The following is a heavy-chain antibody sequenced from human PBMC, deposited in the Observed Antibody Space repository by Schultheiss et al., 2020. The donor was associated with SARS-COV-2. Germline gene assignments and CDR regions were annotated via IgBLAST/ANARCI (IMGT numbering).Heavy chain of an antibody. Sequence: SETLSLTCTVSGGSISSYYWSWIRQPPGKGLEWIGSIYYSGSTNYNPSLKSRVTMSVDTSKNQFSLKLSSVTAADTAVYYCARGAHGYYYGMDVWGQGTTVTVSS. V-gene: IGHV4-59*08. CDR3: ARGAHGYYYGMDV. CDR1: GGSISSYY. D-gene: IGHD1-26*01. CDR2: IYYSGST. J-gene: IGHJ6*02.